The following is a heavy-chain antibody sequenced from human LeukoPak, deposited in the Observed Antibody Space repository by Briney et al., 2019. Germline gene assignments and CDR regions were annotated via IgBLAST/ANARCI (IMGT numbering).Heavy chain of an antibody. V-gene: IGHV4-34*01. CDR1: GGSFSGYY. Sequence: PSETLSLTCAVYGGSFSGYYWSRIRQPPGKGLEWIGEINHSGSTNYNPSLKSRVTISVDTSKNQFSLKLSSVTAADTAVYYCARGRRHIVVVPAAIFPWFDPWGQGTLVTVSS. CDR3: ARGRRHIVVVPAAIFPWFDP. CDR2: INHSGST. D-gene: IGHD2-2*01. J-gene: IGHJ5*02.